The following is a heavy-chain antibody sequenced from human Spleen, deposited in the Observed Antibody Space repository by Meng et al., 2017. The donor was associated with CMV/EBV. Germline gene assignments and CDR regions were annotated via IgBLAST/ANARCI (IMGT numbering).Heavy chain of an antibody. CDR3: ARDDSTTWHRNFDS. CDR2: IYYSGST. Sequence: SETLSLTCTVSGDSVSSASYYWSWIRQPPGKGLEWIGFIYYSGSTNYNPSLKSRVTISVDTSKNHFSLNLSSVTAADTAVYYCARDDSTTWHRNFDSWGQGTLVTVS. CDR1: GDSVSSASYY. V-gene: IGHV4-61*03. J-gene: IGHJ4*02. D-gene: IGHD2-2*01.